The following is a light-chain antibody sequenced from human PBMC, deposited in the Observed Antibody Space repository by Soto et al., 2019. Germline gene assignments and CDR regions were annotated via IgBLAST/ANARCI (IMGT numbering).Light chain of an antibody. Sequence: EIVLTQSPGTLSFSPGERSTLSFMASQSVSSYYLAWYQQKPGQAPRLLIYAASSRATGIPDRFSGGGSGTDFTLTISRLEPEDFAVYYCQQCGSSPWTFGQGTKVDIK. CDR1: QSVSSYY. V-gene: IGKV3-20*01. J-gene: IGKJ1*01. CDR3: QQCGSSPWT. CDR2: AAS.